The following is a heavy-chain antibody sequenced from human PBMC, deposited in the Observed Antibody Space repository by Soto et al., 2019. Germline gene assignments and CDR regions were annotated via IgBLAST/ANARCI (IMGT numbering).Heavy chain of an antibody. D-gene: IGHD2-15*01. CDR3: ARGGNRCSGGSCSYYYMDV. V-gene: IGHV4-34*01. J-gene: IGHJ6*03. CDR1: GGSFSGYY. Sequence: SETLSLTCAVYGGSFSGYYWSWIRQPPGKGLEWIGEINHSGSTNYNPSLKSRVTISVDTSKNQFSLKLSSVTAADTAVYYCARGGNRCSGGSCSYYYMDVWGKGTTVTVSS. CDR2: INHSGST.